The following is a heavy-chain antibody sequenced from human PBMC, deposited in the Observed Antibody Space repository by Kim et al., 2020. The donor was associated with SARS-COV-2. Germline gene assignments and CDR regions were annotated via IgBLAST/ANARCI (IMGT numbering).Heavy chain of an antibody. Sequence: ASVKVSCKASGYTFTSYTMHWVRQAPGQRLEWMGWINVGNGNTKYSQNFQGRVTITRDTSANTVYMELSSLRSEDTALYYCARGGAASYYYYYMDVWGKGTTVTVSS. D-gene: IGHD2-15*01. J-gene: IGHJ6*03. V-gene: IGHV1-3*01. CDR3: ARGGAASYYYYYMDV. CDR2: INVGNGNT. CDR1: GYTFTSYT.